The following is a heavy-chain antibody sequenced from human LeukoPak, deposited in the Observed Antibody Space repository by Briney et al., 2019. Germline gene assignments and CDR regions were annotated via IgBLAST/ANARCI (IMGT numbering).Heavy chain of an antibody. CDR2: INSGGTII. Sequence: HPGGSLRLSCAASGFTFSSNEMNWVRQAPGKGLELVSYINSGGTIIYYADSVRCRFTISRDNAKNSLYLQRNSLRAEDRAVYYCARDWFVDWGQGTPVIVSS. V-gene: IGHV3-48*03. CDR1: GFTFSSNE. J-gene: IGHJ4*02. CDR3: ARDWFVD.